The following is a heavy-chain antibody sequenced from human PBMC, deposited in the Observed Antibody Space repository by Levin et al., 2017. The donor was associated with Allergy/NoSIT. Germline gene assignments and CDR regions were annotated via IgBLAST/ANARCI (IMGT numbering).Heavy chain of an antibody. J-gene: IGHJ4*02. CDR3: ARSAPGGYSYGHHFDY. CDR2: IDWDDDK. V-gene: IGHV2-70*11. Sequence: SGPTLVKPTQTLTLTCTFSGFSLSTSAMCVSWIRQPPGKALEWLARIDWDDDKYYSTSLKTRLTISKDTSKNQVVLTMTNMDPVDTATYYCARSAPGGYSYGHHFDYWGQGTLVTVSS. D-gene: IGHD5-18*01. CDR1: GFSLSTSAMC.